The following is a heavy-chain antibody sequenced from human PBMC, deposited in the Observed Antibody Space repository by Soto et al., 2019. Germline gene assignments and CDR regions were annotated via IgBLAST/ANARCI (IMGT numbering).Heavy chain of an antibody. J-gene: IGHJ4*02. Sequence: SETLSLTCTVSGGSISSYYWSWIRQPAGKGLEWIGRIYTSGSTNYNPSLKSRVTMSVDTSKNQFSLKLSSATAADTAVYYCARVLFESGSAKRDYYFDYWGQGTLVTVSS. D-gene: IGHD1-26*01. CDR2: IYTSGST. CDR1: GGSISSYY. CDR3: ARVLFESGSAKRDYYFDY. V-gene: IGHV4-4*07.